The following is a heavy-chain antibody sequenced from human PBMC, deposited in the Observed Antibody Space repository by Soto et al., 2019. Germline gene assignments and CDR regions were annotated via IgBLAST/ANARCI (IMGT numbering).Heavy chain of an antibody. V-gene: IGHV4-59*01. CDR3: ARDSSFPFYYYGMDV. D-gene: IGHD6-6*01. J-gene: IGHJ6*02. Sequence: SETLSLTCTVSGGSISSYYWIWIRQPPGKGLEWIGYIYYSGSTNYSPSLKSRVTISVDTSKNQFSLKLSSVTAADTAVYYCARDSSFPFYYYGMDVWGQGTTVTVSS. CDR2: IYYSGST. CDR1: GGSISSYY.